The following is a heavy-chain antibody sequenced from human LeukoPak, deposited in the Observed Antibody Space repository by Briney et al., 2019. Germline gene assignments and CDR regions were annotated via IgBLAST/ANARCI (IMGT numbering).Heavy chain of an antibody. Sequence: TSETLSLTCTVSGGSISTYYWSWIRQPPGKGLEWIGYIYYSGITNYNPSLKSRATISVDTSKNQFSLKLSSVAAAATAVYSCAKRGSNTWSDFDYWGQGTLVTVSS. J-gene: IGHJ4*02. V-gene: IGHV4-59*08. CDR1: GGSISTYY. CDR3: AKRGSNTWSDFDY. CDR2: IYYSGIT. D-gene: IGHD6-13*01.